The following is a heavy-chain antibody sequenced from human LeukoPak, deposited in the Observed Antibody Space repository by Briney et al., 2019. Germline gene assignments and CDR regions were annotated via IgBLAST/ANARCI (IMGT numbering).Heavy chain of an antibody. CDR2: IIPIFGTA. CDR3: ARTIVVVPAALYYFDY. J-gene: IGHJ4*02. Sequence: SVKVSCKASGGTFSSYAISWVRQAPGQGLEWMGGIIPIFGTANYAQKFQGRVTITADESTSTAYVELSSLRSEDTAVYYCARTIVVVPAALYYFDYWGQGTLVTVSS. V-gene: IGHV1-69*13. CDR1: GGTFSSYA. D-gene: IGHD2-2*01.